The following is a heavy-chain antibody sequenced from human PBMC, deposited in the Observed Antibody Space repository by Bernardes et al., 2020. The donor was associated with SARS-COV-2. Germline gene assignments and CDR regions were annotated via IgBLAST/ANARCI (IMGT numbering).Heavy chain of an antibody. CDR2: LNEDGSIT. V-gene: IGHV3-74*01. CDR1: GFTFSTYW. D-gene: IGHD2-15*01. CDR3: VRDLAGGRGS. Sequence: GGSLRLSCVVSGFTFSTYWMHWVRQAPGKGLEWVSRLNEDGSITTYADSVKARFTISRDNAKNTLYLQMHSLRVEDTATYYCVRDLAGGRGSWGQGTLVTVSS. J-gene: IGHJ4*02.